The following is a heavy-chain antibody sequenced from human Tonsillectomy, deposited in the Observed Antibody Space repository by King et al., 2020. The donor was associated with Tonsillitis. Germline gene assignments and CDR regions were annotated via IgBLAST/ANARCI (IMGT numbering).Heavy chain of an antibody. D-gene: IGHD3-10*01. CDR3: TTEGVWFGELAFDY. J-gene: IGHJ4*02. CDR2: IKSKTGGGTT. CDR1: GFTFSNAW. V-gene: IGHV3-15*01. Sequence: EVQLVESGGGLVKPGGSLRLSCAASGFTFSNAWMSWVRQAPGKGLEWVGRIKSKTGGGTTDYAAPGKGRFTISRDDSKNTLYLQMNSLKIEDTALYYCTTEGVWFGELAFDYCGQGTLVTVSS.